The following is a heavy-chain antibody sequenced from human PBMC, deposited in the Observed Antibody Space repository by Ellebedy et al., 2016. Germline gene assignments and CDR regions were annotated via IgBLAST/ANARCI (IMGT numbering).Heavy chain of an antibody. CDR1: GFTFSSYD. D-gene: IGHD5-18*01. CDR3: ARGGRGFIYGPPDY. J-gene: IGHJ4*02. CDR2: ISYGGDT. V-gene: IGHV3-13*01. Sequence: GGSLRLSCAVSGFTFSSYDMHWVRQPTGKGLEWVSAISYGGDTYYPGSVKGRFTISRENAKNSLFLQMNSLSAGDTAVYYCARGGRGFIYGPPDYWGQGTLVTVSS.